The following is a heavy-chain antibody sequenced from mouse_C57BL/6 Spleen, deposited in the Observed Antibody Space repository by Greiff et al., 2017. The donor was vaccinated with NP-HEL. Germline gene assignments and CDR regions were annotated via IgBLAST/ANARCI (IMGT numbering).Heavy chain of an antibody. D-gene: IGHD2-4*01. CDR2: IDPSDSYT. Sequence: QVQLQQPGAELVMPGASVKLSCKASGYTFTSYWMHWVKQRPGQGLEWIGEIDPSDSYTNYNQKFKGKSTLTVDKSSSTAYMQLSSLTSEDSAVYYCARSPRYDYDHYAMDYWGQGTSVTVSS. CDR1: GYTFTSYW. J-gene: IGHJ4*01. V-gene: IGHV1-69*01. CDR3: ARSPRYDYDHYAMDY.